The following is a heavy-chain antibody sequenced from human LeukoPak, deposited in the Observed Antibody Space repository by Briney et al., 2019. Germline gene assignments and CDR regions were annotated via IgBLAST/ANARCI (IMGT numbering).Heavy chain of an antibody. J-gene: IGHJ6*03. Sequence: SETLSLTCTVSGGSISSYYWSWIRQPAGKGLEWIGEINHSGSTNYNPSLKSRVTISVDTSKNQFSLKLSSVTAADTAVYYCARGVTTRYYYYYMDVWGKGTTVTVSS. CDR1: GGSISSYY. V-gene: IGHV4-34*01. CDR3: ARGVTTRYYYYYMDV. CDR2: INHSGST. D-gene: IGHD4-17*01.